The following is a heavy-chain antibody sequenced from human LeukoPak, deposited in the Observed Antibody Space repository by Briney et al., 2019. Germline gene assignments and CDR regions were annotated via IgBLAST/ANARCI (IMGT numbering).Heavy chain of an antibody. CDR3: ARVNSLIAAGAFDI. D-gene: IGHD6-13*01. J-gene: IGHJ3*02. Sequence: GGSLRLSCAASEFTFSNYAMSWVRQAPGKGPEWVSGSTGTGHSTYYADSVKGRFTISRDNTKNTLYLQMNSLRAEDTAVYYCARVNSLIAAGAFDIWGQGTMVTVSS. CDR1: EFTFSNYA. CDR2: STGTGHST. V-gene: IGHV3-23*01.